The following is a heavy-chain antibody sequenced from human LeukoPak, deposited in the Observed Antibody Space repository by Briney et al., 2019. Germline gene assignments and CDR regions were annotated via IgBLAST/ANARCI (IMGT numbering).Heavy chain of an antibody. Sequence: GGSLRLSCAASGFTFSSYAMSWVRQAPGKGLEWVSAISGSGGSTYYADSVKGRFTISRDNSKNTLYLQMNSLRAEDTAVYYCAKDWILTGYYIRAAAGPRGDFFDPWGQGTLVTVSS. J-gene: IGHJ5*02. CDR3: AKDWILTGYYIRAAAGPRGDFFDP. CDR2: ISGSGGST. CDR1: GFTFSSYA. V-gene: IGHV3-23*01. D-gene: IGHD3-9*01.